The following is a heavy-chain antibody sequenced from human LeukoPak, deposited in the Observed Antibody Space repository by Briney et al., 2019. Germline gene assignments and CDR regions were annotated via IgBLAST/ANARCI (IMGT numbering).Heavy chain of an antibody. J-gene: IGHJ4*02. D-gene: IGHD6-19*01. CDR3: VRDSSGMY. CDR2: INSDGSYT. V-gene: IGHV3-74*01. CDR1: GFTFSTHW. Sequence: GGSLRLSCTASGFTFSTHWMYWVRQVPGKGLVGVSRINSDGSYTSYADSVKGRFTISRDNANNRLYLEMNSLRAEDTAVYYCVRDSSGMYWGQGTLVTVSS.